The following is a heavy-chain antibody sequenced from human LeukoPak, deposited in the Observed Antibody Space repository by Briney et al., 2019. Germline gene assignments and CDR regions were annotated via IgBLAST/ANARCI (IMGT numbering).Heavy chain of an antibody. CDR3: ASLHYYDSSGYYGMDY. V-gene: IGHV4-59*08. Sequence: KPSETLSLTCTVSGGSISSYYWSWIRQPPGKGLEWIGYIYYSGGTNYNPSLKSRVTISVDTSKNQFSLKLSSVTAADTAVYYCASLHYYDSSGYYGMDYWGQGTLVTVSS. CDR2: IYYSGGT. J-gene: IGHJ4*02. D-gene: IGHD3-22*01. CDR1: GGSISSYY.